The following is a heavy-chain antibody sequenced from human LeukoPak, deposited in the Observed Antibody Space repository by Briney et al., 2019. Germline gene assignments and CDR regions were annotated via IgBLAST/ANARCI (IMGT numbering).Heavy chain of an antibody. V-gene: IGHV1-3*01. CDR3: ARVRGRRIQLWYFDY. J-gene: IGHJ4*02. CDR2: INAGNGNT. D-gene: IGHD5-18*01. Sequence: ASVKVSCKASGYTFTSYAMHWVRQAPGQRLEWMGWINAGNGNTKYSQKFQGRVTITADESTSTAYMELSSLRSEDTAVYYCARVRGRRIQLWYFDYWGQGTLVTVSS. CDR1: GYTFTSYA.